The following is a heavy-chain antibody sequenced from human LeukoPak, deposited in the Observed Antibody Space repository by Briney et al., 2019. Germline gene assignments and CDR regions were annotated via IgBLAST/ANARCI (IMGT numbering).Heavy chain of an antibody. D-gene: IGHD3-10*01. CDR1: GFTFSSYA. V-gene: IGHV3-30*04. Sequence: PARSLRLSCAASGFTFSSYAMHWVRPAPGRGLEWVAVLSYDGTNKYYADSVKGQFTISRDNSKNTLYLQMNSLRAEDTAVYYCARALGVDWFDPWGQGTLVTVSS. CDR2: LSYDGTNK. CDR3: ARALGVDWFDP. J-gene: IGHJ5*02.